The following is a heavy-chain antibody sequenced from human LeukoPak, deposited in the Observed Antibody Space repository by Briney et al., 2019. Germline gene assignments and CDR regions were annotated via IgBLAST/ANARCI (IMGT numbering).Heavy chain of an antibody. D-gene: IGHD3-3*01. CDR2: IYGGGTT. CDR3: AKYGNLEWSPLGYMDV. J-gene: IGHJ6*03. V-gene: IGHV3-66*01. Sequence: GGSLRLSCAASGFTVSNSYMNWVRQAPGKVLEWVSAIYGGGTTYYADSMKGRFTISRDTSKNTLYLQMNSLRAEDTAVYYCAKYGNLEWSPLGYMDVWGKGTTVTVSS. CDR1: GFTVSNSY.